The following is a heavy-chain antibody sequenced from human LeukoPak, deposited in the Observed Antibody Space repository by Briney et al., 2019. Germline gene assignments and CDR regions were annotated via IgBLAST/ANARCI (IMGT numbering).Heavy chain of an antibody. CDR1: GFTFGNYA. J-gene: IGHJ4*02. V-gene: IGHV3-64D*09. CDR3: VKDKYRVVLAATRDY. D-gene: IGHD2-15*01. CDR2: IRINEGNT. Sequence: CLRLSCSVSGFTFGNYAMHWVSQAPREGLEYVSDIRINEGNTYYADSVKDRSSDSRDNSKNMQYLQMNRLRAEDTAVYYCVKDKYRVVLAATRDYWGEG.